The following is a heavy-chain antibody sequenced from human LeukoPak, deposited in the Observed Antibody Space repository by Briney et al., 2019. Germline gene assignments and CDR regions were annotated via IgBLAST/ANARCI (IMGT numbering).Heavy chain of an antibody. V-gene: IGHV3-15*01. D-gene: IGHD3-3*01. CDR3: AKDPRQGFWSGYYNSNWFDP. CDR1: GFTFSNAW. J-gene: IGHJ5*02. Sequence: GGSLRLSCAASGFTFSNAWMSWVRQAPGKGLEWVGRIKSKTDGGTTDYAAPVKGRFTISRDDSKYTLYLQMNSLRAEDTAVYYCAKDPRQGFWSGYYNSNWFDPWGQGTLVTVSS. CDR2: IKSKTDGGTT.